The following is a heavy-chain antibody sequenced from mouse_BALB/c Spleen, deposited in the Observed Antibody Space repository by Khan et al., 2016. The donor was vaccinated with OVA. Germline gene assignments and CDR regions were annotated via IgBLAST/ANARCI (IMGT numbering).Heavy chain of an antibody. V-gene: IGHV5-6*01. CDR3: TRLDYYYYSEGMDY. CDR1: GFTFSTYG. D-gene: IGHD1-1*01. Sequence: EVELVESGGDLVKPGGSLKLSCAASGFTFSTYGMSWVRQTPDKRLEWVATVSTGGGYTYYPDSVKGRFTISRDTAKNTLYLQMSGLKSEDTAMFYCTRLDYYYYSEGMDYWGQGTLVTVSA. J-gene: IGHJ3*01. CDR2: VSTGGGYT.